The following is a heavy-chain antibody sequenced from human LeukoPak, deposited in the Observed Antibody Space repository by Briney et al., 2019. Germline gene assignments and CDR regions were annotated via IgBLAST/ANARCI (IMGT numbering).Heavy chain of an antibody. CDR1: GFTFSSFA. Sequence: GGSLRLSCAASGFTFSSFAMSWVRQAPGKGLEWVSAISGSADSTYYADSVRGRFTISRDNSKNTLYLQMNSLRAEDTAVYYCAKLLGSYYSEAADYWGQGTLVTVSS. V-gene: IGHV3-23*01. CDR2: ISGSADST. CDR3: AKLLGSYYSEAADY. D-gene: IGHD1-26*01. J-gene: IGHJ4*02.